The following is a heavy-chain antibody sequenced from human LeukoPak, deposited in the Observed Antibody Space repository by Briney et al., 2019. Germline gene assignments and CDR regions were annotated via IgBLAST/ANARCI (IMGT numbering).Heavy chain of an antibody. J-gene: IGHJ3*02. Sequence: SETLSLTCTVSCGSISSYYGIWIRQPPGKGLEGMGYIYYSGSTNYNPSLKSRVTISVDTSKNQLSLKLSSVAAADTAVYYSARESSDIPCAFDIWGQGTMVTVSS. CDR2: IYYSGST. CDR3: ARESSDIPCAFDI. V-gene: IGHV4-59*01. CDR1: CGSISSYY. D-gene: IGHD2-15*01.